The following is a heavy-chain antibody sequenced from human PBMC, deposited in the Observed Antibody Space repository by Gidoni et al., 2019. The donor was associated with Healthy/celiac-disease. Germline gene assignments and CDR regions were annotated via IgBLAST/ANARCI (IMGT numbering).Heavy chain of an antibody. CDR1: GFPFSSYA. CDR2: ISGSGGST. Sequence: EVQLLESGGGLVQPGGSLRLSCAASGFPFSSYAMSWVRQAPGKGLEWVSAISGSGGSTYYADSVKGRFTISRDNSKNTLYLQMNSLRAEDTAVYYCAKDLSTYYDFWSGYYQAYYYYGMDVWGQGTTVTVSS. J-gene: IGHJ6*02. D-gene: IGHD3-3*01. CDR3: AKDLSTYYDFWSGYYQAYYYYGMDV. V-gene: IGHV3-23*01.